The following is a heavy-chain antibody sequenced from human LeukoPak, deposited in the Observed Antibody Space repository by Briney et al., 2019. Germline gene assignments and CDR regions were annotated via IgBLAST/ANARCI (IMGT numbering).Heavy chain of an antibody. CDR1: GGSMSDYY. V-gene: IGHV4-59*01. J-gene: IGHJ4*02. CDR2: ISYSGKN. Sequence: PSETLSLTCTVSGGSMSDYYWGCIRQPPGKGLEWIGYISYSGKNNSNPSLKSRVTMSVDMSKSQFSLKLASMTAADTAVYYCERVGPSLHWNPDFWGLGTLVTVSS. D-gene: IGHD1-1*01. CDR3: ERVGPSLHWNPDF.